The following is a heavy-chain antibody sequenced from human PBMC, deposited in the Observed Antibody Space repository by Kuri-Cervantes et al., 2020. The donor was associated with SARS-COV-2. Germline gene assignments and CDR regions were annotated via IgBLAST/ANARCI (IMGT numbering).Heavy chain of an antibody. CDR2: IYYSGST. CDR1: GGSISSYY. CDR3: ARHTSTGWFDP. V-gene: IGHV4-59*08. D-gene: IGHD3-10*01. J-gene: IGHJ5*02. Sequence: GSLRLSCTVSGGSISSYYWSWIRQPPGKGLEWIGYIYYSGSTNYNPSLKSRVTISVDTSTNQFSLKLTSVTAADTAVYYCARHTSTGWFDPWGQGTQVTVSS.